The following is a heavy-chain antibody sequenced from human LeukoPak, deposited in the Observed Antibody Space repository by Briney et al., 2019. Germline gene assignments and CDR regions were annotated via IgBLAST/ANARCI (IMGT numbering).Heavy chain of an antibody. CDR3: ARGRYYGSGTLNNWFDR. D-gene: IGHD3-10*01. J-gene: IGHJ5*02. V-gene: IGHV1-69*13. Sequence: SVKVSCKASGRTFISYAISWVRQAAGQGLEGMGGIIPIFGTANYAQKFQGRVTITADESTSTAYMELSSLRYEDTAGYYCARGRYYGSGTLNNWFDRWGQGTLVTVSS. CDR2: IIPIFGTA. CDR1: GRTFISYA.